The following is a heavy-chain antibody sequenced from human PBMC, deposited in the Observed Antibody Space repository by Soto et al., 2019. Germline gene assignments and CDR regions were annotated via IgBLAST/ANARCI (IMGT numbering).Heavy chain of an antibody. J-gene: IGHJ4*02. D-gene: IGHD1-1*01. V-gene: IGHV4-61*01. CDR1: GGSMTTGSYF. Sequence: PSETLSLTCNVSGGSMTTGSYFWSWIRQPPGKGLEWIGYVFRSGSVNYSPSFKSRVTISIDTSKNQFSLMLKSVTAADTAVYFCARARNRYFDYWGQGELVTAPQ. CDR2: VFRSGSV. CDR3: ARARNRYFDY.